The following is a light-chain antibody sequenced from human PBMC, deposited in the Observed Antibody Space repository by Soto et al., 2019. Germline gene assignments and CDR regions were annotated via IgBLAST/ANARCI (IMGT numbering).Light chain of an antibody. CDR1: SSDVGSRNL. Sequence: QSVLTQPASVSGSPGQSITISCTGTSSDVGSRNLVSWYQQYPGKVPNLMIYEGSKRPSGISNRFSGSQSGNTASLTISGLQAEDEADYYCCSYTGVYTLVIFGGGTKLTVL. CDR2: EGS. CDR3: CSYTGVYTLVI. V-gene: IGLV2-23*01. J-gene: IGLJ2*01.